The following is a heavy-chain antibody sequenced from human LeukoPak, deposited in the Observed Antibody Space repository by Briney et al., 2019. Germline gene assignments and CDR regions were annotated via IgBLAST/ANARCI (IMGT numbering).Heavy chain of an antibody. CDR3: AKDSHHGDYYYYGMDV. J-gene: IGHJ6*02. Sequence: GGSLRLSCEAAGFTFSSYAMSWGRQAPGKGLEWVSALSGSGGSAYYADSVKGRFTISRDNSKNTLYLQMNSLRAEDTAVYYCAKDSHHGDYYYYGMDVWGQGTTVTVSS. V-gene: IGHV3-23*01. CDR2: LSGSGGSA. D-gene: IGHD4-17*01. CDR1: GFTFSSYA.